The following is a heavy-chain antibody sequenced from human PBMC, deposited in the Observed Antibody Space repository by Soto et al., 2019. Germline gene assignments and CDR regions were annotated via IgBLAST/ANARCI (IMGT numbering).Heavy chain of an antibody. Sequence: VQLVESGGGVVQPGRSLRLSCAASGFTFSSYAMHWVRQAPGKGLEWVAVISYDGSNKYYADSVKGRFTISRDNSKNTLYLQMNSLRAEDTAVYYCARDPARYCSGGSCHAAGDYWGQGTLVTVSS. CDR1: GFTFSSYA. CDR2: ISYDGSNK. D-gene: IGHD2-15*01. V-gene: IGHV3-30-3*01. J-gene: IGHJ4*02. CDR3: ARDPARYCSGGSCHAAGDY.